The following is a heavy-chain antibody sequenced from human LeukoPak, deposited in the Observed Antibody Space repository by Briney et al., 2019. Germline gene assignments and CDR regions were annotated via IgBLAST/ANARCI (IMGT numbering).Heavy chain of an antibody. D-gene: IGHD2-2*01. J-gene: IGHJ4*02. V-gene: IGHV3-21*01. Sequence: KPGGSLRLSCAASGFTFRSYSMNWVRHAPGKGLEWGSYISNSSRYIDYADSDKGRFTISRENAKNSLYLQMNSLRAEDTAVYYCAREAVWYCSSTSCDDYWGQGTLVTVSS. CDR3: AREAVWYCSSTSCDDY. CDR1: GFTFRSYS. CDR2: ISNSSRYI.